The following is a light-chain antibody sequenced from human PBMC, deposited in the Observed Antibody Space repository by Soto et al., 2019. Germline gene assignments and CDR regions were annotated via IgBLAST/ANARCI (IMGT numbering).Light chain of an antibody. CDR2: KGT. CDR3: CSSAPESTYV. J-gene: IGLJ1*01. Sequence: QSALIQPASVSGSPGQSITISCTGTSRDVGGSNYVSWYQHHPHRAPQVIIYKGTQRPSGVSNRFSGSTSGNAASLTISALQADDEADYFCCSSAPESTYVFGTGTKLTVL. V-gene: IGLV2-23*01. CDR1: SRDVGGSNY.